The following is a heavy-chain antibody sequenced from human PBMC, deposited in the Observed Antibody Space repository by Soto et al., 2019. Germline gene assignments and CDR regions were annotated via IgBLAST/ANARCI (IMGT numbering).Heavy chain of an antibody. J-gene: IGHJ4*02. CDR1: GFTFSSYG. CDR2: IWYDGSNK. V-gene: IGHV3-33*01. Sequence: SLRLSCAASGFTFSSYGMHWVRQAPGKGLEWVAVIWYDGSNKYYADSVKGRFTISRDNSKNTLYLQMNSLRAEDTAVYYCARDERDYYDSSGPYFDYWGQGTLVTVSA. D-gene: IGHD3-22*01. CDR3: ARDERDYYDSSGPYFDY.